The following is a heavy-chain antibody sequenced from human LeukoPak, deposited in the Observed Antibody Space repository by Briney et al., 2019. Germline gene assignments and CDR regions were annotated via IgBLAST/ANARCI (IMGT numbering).Heavy chain of an antibody. CDR1: GFTFSTYA. J-gene: IGHJ4*02. Sequence: PGGSLRLSCDASGFTFSTYAMTWVRQAPGKGLEWVSGISAGGSSTYYAASVKGRFIISRDNSRNILYLQMNSLRGDDTAVYYCAKSESPGMMATVPDYWGQGTLVTVSS. D-gene: IGHD5-24*01. V-gene: IGHV3-23*01. CDR2: ISAGGSST. CDR3: AKSESPGMMATVPDY.